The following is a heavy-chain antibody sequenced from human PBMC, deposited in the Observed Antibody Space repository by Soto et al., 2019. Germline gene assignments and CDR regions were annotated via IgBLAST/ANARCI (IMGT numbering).Heavy chain of an antibody. D-gene: IGHD3-3*01. J-gene: IGHJ4*02. CDR3: ARGKIFGVVIMDYYFDY. Sequence: ASVKVSCKASGYTFTSYAMHWVRQAPGQRLEWMGWINAGNGKTKYSQKFQGRVTITTDKSTSTAYMELSSLRSEDTAVYYRARGKIFGVVIMDYYFDYWGQGTLVTVSS. V-gene: IGHV1-3*01. CDR2: INAGNGKT. CDR1: GYTFTSYA.